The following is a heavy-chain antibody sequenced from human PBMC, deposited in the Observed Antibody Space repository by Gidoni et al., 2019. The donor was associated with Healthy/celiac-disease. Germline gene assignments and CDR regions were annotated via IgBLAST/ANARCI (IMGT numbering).Heavy chain of an antibody. J-gene: IGHJ5*02. D-gene: IGHD3-16*01. CDR3: ARDSPNYDYVWGSYWGWFDP. V-gene: IGHV4-61*02. CDR2: IYTSGST. CDR1: GGSISSGSYY. Sequence: QVQLQESGPGLVKPSQTLSLTCTVSGGSISSGSYYWSWIRQPAGKGLEWIGRIYTSGSTNYNPSLKSRVTISVDTSKNQFSLKLSSVTAADTAVYYCARDSPNYDYVWGSYWGWFDPWGQGTLVTVSS.